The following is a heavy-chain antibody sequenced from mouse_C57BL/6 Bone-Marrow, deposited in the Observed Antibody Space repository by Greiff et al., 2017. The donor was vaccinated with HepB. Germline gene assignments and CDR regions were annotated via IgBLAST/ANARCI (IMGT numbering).Heavy chain of an antibody. D-gene: IGHD1-1*01. J-gene: IGHJ4*01. CDR1: GYAFTNYL. CDR3: ARGYYYGSRPCAMDY. CDR2: INPGSGGT. V-gene: IGHV1-54*01. Sequence: VQLQQSGAELVRPGTSVKVSCKASGYAFTNYLIEWVKQRPGQGLEWIGVINPGSGGTNYNEKFKGKATLTADKSSSTAYMQLSSLTSEDSAVYFCARGYYYGSRPCAMDYWGQGTSVTVSS.